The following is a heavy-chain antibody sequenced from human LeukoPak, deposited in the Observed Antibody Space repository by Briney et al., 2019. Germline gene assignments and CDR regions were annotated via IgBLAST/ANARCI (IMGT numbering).Heavy chain of an antibody. J-gene: IGHJ5*02. D-gene: IGHD2-15*01. Sequence: ASVKVSCKASGYTFTGYYMHWVRQAPGQGLEWMGWINPNSGGTNYAQKFQGRVTMTRDTSISTAYMELSRLRSDDTAVYYCARGSWDIVVVVAATLSGNWFDPWGQGTLVTVSS. CDR2: INPNSGGT. V-gene: IGHV1-2*02. CDR3: ARGSWDIVVVVAATLSGNWFDP. CDR1: GYTFTGYY.